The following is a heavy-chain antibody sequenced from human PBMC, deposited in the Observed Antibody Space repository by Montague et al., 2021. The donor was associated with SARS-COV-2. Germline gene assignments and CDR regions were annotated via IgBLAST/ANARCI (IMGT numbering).Heavy chain of an antibody. D-gene: IGHD6-19*01. CDR2: TYFRSSFYN. V-gene: IGHV6-1*01. Sequence: CAISGDSVSSSTVAWNWLRQSPSRGLEWLGRTYFRSSFYNDYALSVKSRLNIQPDSAKNQFSLQLTSVTPEDTAICYCARQDTSGWLTFDYWGQGILATVSS. CDR1: GDSVSSSTVA. CDR3: ARQDTSGWLTFDY. J-gene: IGHJ4*02.